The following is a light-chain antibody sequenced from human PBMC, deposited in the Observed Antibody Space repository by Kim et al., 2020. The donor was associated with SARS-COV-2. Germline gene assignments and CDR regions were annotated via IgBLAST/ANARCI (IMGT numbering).Light chain of an antibody. CDR1: QRVSSY. CDR2: EAS. J-gene: IGKJ2*01. V-gene: IGKV3-11*01. Sequence: SPGDSANLTMSGSQRVSSYFAWYPQKPDQALRLLIYEASTRDTGIPSRFRGSGSGTDFTLTISSLGPEDCAVYYCQHRNYWPLMYTFGQGTKLEI. CDR3: QHRNYWPLMYT.